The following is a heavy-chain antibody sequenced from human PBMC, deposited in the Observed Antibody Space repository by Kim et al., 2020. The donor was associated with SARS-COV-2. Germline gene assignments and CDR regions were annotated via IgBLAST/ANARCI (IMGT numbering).Heavy chain of an antibody. D-gene: IGHD4-17*01. J-gene: IGHJ6*04. V-gene: IGHV3-21*01. CDR2: ISSSSSYI. CDR3: ARDTYQGYGDYYYYGMDV. Sequence: GGSLRLSCAASGFTFSSYSMNWVRQAPGKGLEWVSSISSSSSYIYYADSVKGRFTISRDNAKNSLYLQMNSLRAEDTAVYYCARDTYQGYGDYYYYGMDVWGEGTTVTVSS. CDR1: GFTFSSYS.